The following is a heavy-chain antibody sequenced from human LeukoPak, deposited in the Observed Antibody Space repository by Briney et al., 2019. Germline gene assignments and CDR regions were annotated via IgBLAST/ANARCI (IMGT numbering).Heavy chain of an antibody. D-gene: IGHD5-18*01. Sequence: ASVKVSCKASGYTFTVHYIYWVRQAPGQGLEWLGWINPNSGGTDYAQNFQGRVTMTRGTSISTAYMELSRLRSDDTAMYFCARGDRRTLWAPLDYWGQGTLVTVSS. J-gene: IGHJ4*02. CDR2: INPNSGGT. CDR1: GYTFTVHY. V-gene: IGHV1-2*02. CDR3: ARGDRRTLWAPLDY.